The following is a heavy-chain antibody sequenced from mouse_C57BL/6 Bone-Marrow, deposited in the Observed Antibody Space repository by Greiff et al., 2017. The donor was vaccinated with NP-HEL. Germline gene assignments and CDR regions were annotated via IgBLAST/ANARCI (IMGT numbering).Heavy chain of an antibody. Sequence: QVQLQQSGAELVKPGASVKISCKASGYTFTDYYINWVKQRPGQGLEWIGKIGPGSGSTYYNEKFKGKATLTADKASSTAYMQLSSLTSEDSAVYFCAKSGYYYGSRGDDYWGQGTTLTVSS. D-gene: IGHD1-1*01. J-gene: IGHJ2*01. CDR2: IGPGSGST. CDR3: AKSGYYYGSRGDDY. CDR1: GYTFTDYY. V-gene: IGHV1-77*01.